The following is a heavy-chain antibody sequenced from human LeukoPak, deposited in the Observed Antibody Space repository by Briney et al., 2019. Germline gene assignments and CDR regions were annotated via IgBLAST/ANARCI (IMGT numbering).Heavy chain of an antibody. CDR1: GGSLSGYN. CDR3: VRAWDY. CDR2: INDSGST. J-gene: IGHJ4*02. V-gene: IGHV4-34*01. Sequence: SETLSLTCAVYGGSLSGYNWSWIRQPPGRGLEWIGEINDSGSTKYNPSLKSRVTISVDTSKNQFSLKLSSVTAADTAVYYCVRAWDYWGQGTLVTVSS.